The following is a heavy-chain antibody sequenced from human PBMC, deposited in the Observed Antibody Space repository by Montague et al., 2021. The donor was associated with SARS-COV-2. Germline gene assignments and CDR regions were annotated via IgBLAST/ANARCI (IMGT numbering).Heavy chain of an antibody. CDR2: IFYSGIT. CDR1: GDSISSSRKY. Sequence: SETLSLTCTVSGDSISSSRKYWGWIRQPPGKGLEWIGSIFYSGITYYSPSLRSRVTIFVDTSKNEFSLKLNSVTAAATAVYYCARVGCRIKVCNWFDPWGQGTLVTVSS. V-gene: IGHV4-39*01. D-gene: IGHD3-10*01. CDR3: ARVGCRIKVCNWFDP. J-gene: IGHJ5*02.